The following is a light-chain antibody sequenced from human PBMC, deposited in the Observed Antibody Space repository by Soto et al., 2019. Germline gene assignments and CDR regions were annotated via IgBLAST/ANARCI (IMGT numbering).Light chain of an antibody. Sequence: EIVLTQSPGILSLSPGERATLSCRASLSVTSNYLAWYQQKPGQAPRLLIYGASSRATGIPDRFSGSGSGTDFTLTINSLQSEDFAVYYCQRYNNWPLTFGGGTKV. CDR1: LSVTSNY. V-gene: IGKV3-20*01. CDR3: QRYNNWPLT. J-gene: IGKJ4*01. CDR2: GAS.